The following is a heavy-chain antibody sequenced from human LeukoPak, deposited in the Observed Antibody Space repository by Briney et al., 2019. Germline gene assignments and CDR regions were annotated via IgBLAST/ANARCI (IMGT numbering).Heavy chain of an antibody. D-gene: IGHD6-6*01. CDR3: ARHREYSRSSVDC. J-gene: IGHJ4*02. Sequence: SETLSLTCTVSGGFSRSYYWSWIRQPPGKGLEWIGYIYSSGSTNYNPSLKSRVTISVDTSKNQFSLKLRSVTAADTAVYYCARHREYSRSSVDCWGQGTLVTVSS. V-gene: IGHV4-4*09. CDR1: GGFSRSYY. CDR2: IYSSGST.